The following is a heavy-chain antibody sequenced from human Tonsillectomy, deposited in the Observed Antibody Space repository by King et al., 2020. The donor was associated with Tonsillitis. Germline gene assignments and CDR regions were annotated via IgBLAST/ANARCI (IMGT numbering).Heavy chain of an antibody. CDR1: GFTFSSYA. V-gene: IGHV3-23*04. Sequence: VQLVESGGGLVQPGGSLRLSCAASGFTFSSYAMSWVRQAPGKGLEWVSAISGSGGSTYYADSVKGRFTISRDNSKNTLYLQMNSLRAEDTAVYYCAKKKPSSRRNYYYYYMDVWGKGTTVTVSS. CDR3: AKKKPSSRRNYYYYYMDV. CDR2: ISGSGGST. J-gene: IGHJ6*03. D-gene: IGHD6-6*01.